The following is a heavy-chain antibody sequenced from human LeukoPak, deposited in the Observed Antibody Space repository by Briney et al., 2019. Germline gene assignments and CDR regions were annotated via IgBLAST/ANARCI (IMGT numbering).Heavy chain of an antibody. CDR2: FFWDDDE. D-gene: IGHD2-21*02. CDR1: GSHSALMGWV. CDR3: AHRHNLGVTGPVITFDS. J-gene: IGHJ5*01. V-gene: IGHV2-5*02. Sequence: SGPTLVNPHRPSRLPAPSLGSHSALMGWVWAGYFSPQKRPWSGFPSFFWDDDERYSPSLKSRLTITKDTFKNHVVLTMTNMDPVDTATYYCAHRHNLGVTGPVITFDSWGQGTLVTVSS.